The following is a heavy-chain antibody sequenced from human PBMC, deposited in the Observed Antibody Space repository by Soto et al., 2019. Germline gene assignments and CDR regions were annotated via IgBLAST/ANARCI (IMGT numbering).Heavy chain of an antibody. V-gene: IGHV1-8*01. CDR3: VRGAYNDYSHWFDP. CDR2: MNPNSGNA. J-gene: IGHJ5*02. CDR1: GYSFTRHD. Sequence: QVQLVQSGAEVRKPGASVRVSCKATGYSFTRHDINWLRQAAGQGLEWMGWMNPNSGNAVYAQKFQGRVTMTRNTSITTAYIEVTSLKSEDTAVYFCVRGAYNDYSHWFDPWGQGTLVTVSS. D-gene: IGHD4-4*01.